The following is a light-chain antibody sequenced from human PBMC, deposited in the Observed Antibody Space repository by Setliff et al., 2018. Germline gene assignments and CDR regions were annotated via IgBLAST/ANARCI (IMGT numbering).Light chain of an antibody. CDR3: SSYTSSSTYV. Sequence: QSVLTQPASVSGSPGQSITISCSGTSNDVGSYDFVSWYQQHPGKAPKLIIYDVSNRPSGVSDRFSGSKAGNTASLTISGPQAGDEADYYCSSYTSSSTYVFGTGTKVTVL. CDR2: DVS. V-gene: IGLV2-14*03. J-gene: IGLJ1*01. CDR1: SNDVGSYDF.